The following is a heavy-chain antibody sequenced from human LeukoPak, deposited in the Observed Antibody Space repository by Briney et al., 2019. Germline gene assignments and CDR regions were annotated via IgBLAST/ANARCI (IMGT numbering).Heavy chain of an antibody. D-gene: IGHD1-20*01. V-gene: IGHV1-18*01. Sequence: EASVKVSCKASGYTFTSYGISWVRQAPGQGLEWMGWISAYNGNTNYAQKLQGRVTMTTDTSTSTAYMELRSLGSDDTAVYYCARVTFTDDAFDIWGQGTMVTVSS. CDR3: ARVTFTDDAFDI. CDR2: ISAYNGNT. CDR1: GYTFTSYG. J-gene: IGHJ3*02.